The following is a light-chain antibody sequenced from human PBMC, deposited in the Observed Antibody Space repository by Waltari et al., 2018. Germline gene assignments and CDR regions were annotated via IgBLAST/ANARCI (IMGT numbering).Light chain of an antibody. J-gene: IGKJ1*01. CDR1: QSISSW. V-gene: IGKV1-5*03. Sequence: DIQMTQSPSTLSASVGDRVTIVCRASQSISSWLAWYQQKSGKAPKLLIYKASSLERGVPTRFSGSGSGTEFTLTISSLQPDDFATYYCQQYSSDSTFGQGTKVEIK. CDR2: KAS. CDR3: QQYSSDST.